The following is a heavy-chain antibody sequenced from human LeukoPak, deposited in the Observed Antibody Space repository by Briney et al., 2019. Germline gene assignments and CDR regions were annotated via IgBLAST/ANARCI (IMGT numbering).Heavy chain of an antibody. CDR1: GYTFTIYD. J-gene: IGHJ6*02. D-gene: IGHD6-19*01. Sequence: ASVKVSCKASGYTFTIYDIDWVRQATGQGLEWMGWMNPNSGNTGYAQKFQGRVTMTRNTSISTAYMELSSLRSEDTAVYYCARGGGWAYGMDVWGQGTTVTVSS. V-gene: IGHV1-8*01. CDR2: MNPNSGNT. CDR3: ARGGGWAYGMDV.